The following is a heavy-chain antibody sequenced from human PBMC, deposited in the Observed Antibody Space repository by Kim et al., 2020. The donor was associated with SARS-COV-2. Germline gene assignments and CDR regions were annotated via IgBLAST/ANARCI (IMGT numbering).Heavy chain of an antibody. V-gene: IGHV1-8*01. CDR2: MNPNSGNT. CDR3: ARGRITIFGVGVPNAFDI. CDR1: GYTFTSYD. J-gene: IGHJ3*02. Sequence: ASVKVSCKASGYTFTSYDINWVRQATGQGLEWMGWMNPNSGNTGYAQKFQGRVTMTRNTSISTAYMELSSLRSEDTAVYYCARGRITIFGVGVPNAFDIWGQGTMVTVSS. D-gene: IGHD3-3*01.